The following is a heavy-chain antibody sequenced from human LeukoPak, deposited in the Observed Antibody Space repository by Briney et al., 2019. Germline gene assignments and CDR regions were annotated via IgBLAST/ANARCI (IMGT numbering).Heavy chain of an antibody. CDR2: ISGSGGST. V-gene: IGHV3-23*01. CDR1: GFTFSSYA. J-gene: IGHJ6*03. Sequence: GGSLRLSCAASGFTFSSYAMGWVRQAPGKGLEWVSAISGSGGSTYYADSVKGRFTISRDNSKNTLYLQMNSLRAEDTAVYYCAKDKYYGSGSYYEGYYYYYMDVWGKGTTVTVSS. CDR3: AKDKYYGSGSYYEGYYYYYMDV. D-gene: IGHD3-10*01.